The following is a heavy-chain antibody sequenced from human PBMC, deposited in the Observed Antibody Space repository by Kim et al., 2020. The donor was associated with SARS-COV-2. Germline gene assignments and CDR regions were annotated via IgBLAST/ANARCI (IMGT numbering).Heavy chain of an antibody. D-gene: IGHD1-26*01. Sequence: GGSLRLSCAASGFTFSDYYMTWIRQAPGKGLEWISYISDDSNTIYYADSMKGRFTISRDNAKNSLYLQINSLRAGDTAVYYCARDLSGNPWADFWGQGTLVTVSS. CDR1: GFTFSDYY. V-gene: IGHV3-11*01. J-gene: IGHJ4*02. CDR3: ARDLSGNPWADF. CDR2: ISDDSNTI.